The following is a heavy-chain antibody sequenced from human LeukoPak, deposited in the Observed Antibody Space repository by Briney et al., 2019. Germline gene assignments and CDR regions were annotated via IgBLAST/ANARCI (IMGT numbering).Heavy chain of an antibody. Sequence: GGPETLPCAASRFSLDSHGILWVRHARGKGLEGVTDIWYDESKKYYADSVQGRFTISRDNSKKSLFLQMNRLRAEDTALYYCARDVFADSSGGSFDFWGQGTLVTVSS. J-gene: IGHJ4*02. CDR3: ARDVFADSSGGSFDF. CDR1: RFSLDSHG. D-gene: IGHD3-16*01. CDR2: IWYDESKK. V-gene: IGHV3-33*01.